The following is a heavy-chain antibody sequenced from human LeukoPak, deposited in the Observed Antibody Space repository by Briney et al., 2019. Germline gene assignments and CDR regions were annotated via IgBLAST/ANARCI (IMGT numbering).Heavy chain of an antibody. Sequence: GGSLRLSCAASGFTFDDYAMHWVRQAPGKGLEWVSLISWDGGSTHYADSVKGRFTISRDNSKNSLYLQMNSLRAEDTAVYYCARALSSGPFDYWGQGTLVTVSS. CDR3: ARALSSGPFDY. J-gene: IGHJ4*02. V-gene: IGHV3-43D*03. D-gene: IGHD6-19*01. CDR2: ISWDGGST. CDR1: GFTFDDYA.